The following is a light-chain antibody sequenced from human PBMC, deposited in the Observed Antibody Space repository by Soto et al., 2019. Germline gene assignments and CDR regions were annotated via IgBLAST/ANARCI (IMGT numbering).Light chain of an antibody. CDR1: QSVSSY. CDR2: DAS. J-gene: IGKJ4*01. Sequence: EIVLTQSPATLSLSPGERATLSCRASQSVSSYLAWYQQKPGQAPRLLIYDASNRATGIPARFSGSGSGTDFTLTISSLEPEDFAVYYCHQRSNWPPLTFSGGTKVEIK. V-gene: IGKV3-11*01. CDR3: HQRSNWPPLT.